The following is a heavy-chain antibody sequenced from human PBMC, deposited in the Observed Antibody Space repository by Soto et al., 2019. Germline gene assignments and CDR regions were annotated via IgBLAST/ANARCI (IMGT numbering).Heavy chain of an antibody. CDR2: IYYAGST. Sequence: SQTKSPPTTVSGGYLISYYGRWIRQPPGRGLEWIVFIYYAGSTKYTPSLNSRVTISVDTSKNQFSLTVTSVTAADTAVYYCERRIVATEKFDYWSQGTLVTSPQ. V-gene: IGHV4-59*08. J-gene: IGHJ4*02. CDR1: GGYLISYY. D-gene: IGHD5-12*01. CDR3: ERRIVATEKFDY.